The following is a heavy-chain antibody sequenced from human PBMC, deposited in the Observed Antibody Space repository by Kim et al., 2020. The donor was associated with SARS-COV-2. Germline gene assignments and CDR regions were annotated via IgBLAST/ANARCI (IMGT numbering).Heavy chain of an antibody. CDR2: ISDSGGRT. Sequence: GGSLRLSCAASGFTFSDYAFSWIRQAPGQGLEWVAAISDSGGRTYHADAVKGRFTISRDNSKDTVFLHMNSLRAEDTAVYYFAKSRYGSGNSGPFENWG. CDR3: AKSRYGSGNSGPFEN. CDR1: GFTFSDYA. V-gene: IGHV3-23*01. D-gene: IGHD3-10*01. J-gene: IGHJ4*01.